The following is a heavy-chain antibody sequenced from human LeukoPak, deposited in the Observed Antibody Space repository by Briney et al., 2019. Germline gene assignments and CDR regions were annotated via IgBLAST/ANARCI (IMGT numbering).Heavy chain of an antibody. D-gene: IGHD2-15*01. CDR1: GFNFSNYA. CDR3: AKARAAVVEAAINY. V-gene: IGHV3-23*01. J-gene: IGHJ4*02. Sequence: GGSLRLSSAASGFNFSNYAMTWVRQAPGEGLEWVSTVNSNDRPYYADSVKGRFTISRDNSKNTLYLQMNTLRVEDTALYYCAKARAAVVEAAINYWGQGILVTVSP. CDR2: VNSNDRP.